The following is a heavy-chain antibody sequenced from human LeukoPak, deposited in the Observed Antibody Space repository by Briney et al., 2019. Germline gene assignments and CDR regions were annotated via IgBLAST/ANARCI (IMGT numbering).Heavy chain of an antibody. CDR1: GFTFSSYS. V-gene: IGHV3-48*02. J-gene: IGHJ4*02. Sequence: PGGSLRLSCVASGFTFSSYSMNWVRQAPGEGLEWVSYISRGRPTIHYADSVKGRFTISGDNAKNSLYLQMNSLRDEDTAVYYCVRDPEALDYWGQGTLVTVSS. CDR2: ISRGRPTI. CDR3: VRDPEALDY.